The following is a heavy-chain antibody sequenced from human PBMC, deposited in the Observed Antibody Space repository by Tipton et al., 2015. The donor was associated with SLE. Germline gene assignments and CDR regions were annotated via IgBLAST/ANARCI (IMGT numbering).Heavy chain of an antibody. CDR1: GGSFSGYY. J-gene: IGHJ6*02. CDR3: ARDRVPPGWDGLDV. CDR2: INHSGST. Sequence: GLVKPSETLSLTCAVYGGSFSGYYWSWIRQPPGKGLEWIGEINHSGSTYYNPSLKSRVTISVDTSKNQFSLKLSSVTAADTAVYYCARDRVPPGWDGLDVWGQGTTVTVSS. V-gene: IGHV4-34*01. D-gene: IGHD1-26*01.